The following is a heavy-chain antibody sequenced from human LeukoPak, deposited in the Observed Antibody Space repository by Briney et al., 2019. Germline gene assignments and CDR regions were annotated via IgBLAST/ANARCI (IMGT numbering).Heavy chain of an antibody. CDR2: IYYSGST. D-gene: IGHD3-16*01. Sequence: PSETLSLTCTVSGGSISSSSYYWGWIRRPPGKGLEWIGSIYYSGSTYYNPSLKSRVTISVDTSKNQFSLKLSSVTAADTAVYYCARDSLFPTTPGDLDYWGQGTLVTVS. CDR3: ARDSLFPTTPGDLDY. J-gene: IGHJ4*02. V-gene: IGHV4-39*07. CDR1: GGSISSSSYY.